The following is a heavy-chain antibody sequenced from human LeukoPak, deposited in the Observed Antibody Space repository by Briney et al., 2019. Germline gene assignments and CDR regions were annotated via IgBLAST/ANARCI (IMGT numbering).Heavy chain of an antibody. CDR2: IYSGGST. CDR3: ARARSSWYYLDAFDI. Sequence: GGSLRLSCAASGFTVSSNYMSWVRQAPGKGLEWVPVIYSGGSTYHADSVKGRFTISRDNSKNTLDLQMNSLRAEDTAVYYCARARSSWYYLDAFDIWGQGTMVTVSS. D-gene: IGHD6-13*01. CDR1: GFTVSSNY. V-gene: IGHV3-53*01. J-gene: IGHJ3*02.